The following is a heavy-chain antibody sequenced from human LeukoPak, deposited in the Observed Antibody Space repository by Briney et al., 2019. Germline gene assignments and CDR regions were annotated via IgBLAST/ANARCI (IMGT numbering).Heavy chain of an antibody. D-gene: IGHD2-15*01. J-gene: IGHJ4*02. CDR3: VRVDCSAASCSMSLFEN. CDR2: INPGGGST. CDR1: GYAFTSNY. Sequence: ASVKVSCKASGYAFTSNYIQWVRQAPGQGLEWMGIINPGGGSTSYAQKFQGRVTMTRDTSTNTVYMELSSLRSEDTAVYYCVRVDCSAASCSMSLFENWGQGTLVTVSS. V-gene: IGHV1-46*01.